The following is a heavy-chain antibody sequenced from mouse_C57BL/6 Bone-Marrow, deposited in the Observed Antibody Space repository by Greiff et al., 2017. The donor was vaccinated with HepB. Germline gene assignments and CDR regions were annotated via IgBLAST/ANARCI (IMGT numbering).Heavy chain of an antibody. J-gene: IGHJ1*03. D-gene: IGHD1-1*01. Sequence: QVQLQQSGTELVKPGASVKLSCKASGYTFTSYWMHWVKQRPGQGLEWIGNINPSNGGTNYNEKVKSKATLTVDKSSSTAYMQLSSLTSEDSAVYYCARSPYYYGSSWYFDVWGTGTTVTVSS. V-gene: IGHV1-53*01. CDR3: ARSPYYYGSSWYFDV. CDR2: INPSNGGT. CDR1: GYTFTSYW.